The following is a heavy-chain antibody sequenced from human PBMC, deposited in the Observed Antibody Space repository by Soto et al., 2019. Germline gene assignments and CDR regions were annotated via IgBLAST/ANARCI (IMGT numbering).Heavy chain of an antibody. Sequence: SETLSLTCAVSGGSISSGGYSWSWIRQPPGKGLEWIGYIYHSGSTYYNPSLKSRVTISVDRSKNQFSLKLSSVTAADTAVYYCARVYGDYPYLDAFDIWGQGTMVTGSS. CDR3: ARVYGDYPYLDAFDI. CDR1: GGSISSGGYS. CDR2: IYHSGST. J-gene: IGHJ3*02. V-gene: IGHV4-30-2*01. D-gene: IGHD4-17*01.